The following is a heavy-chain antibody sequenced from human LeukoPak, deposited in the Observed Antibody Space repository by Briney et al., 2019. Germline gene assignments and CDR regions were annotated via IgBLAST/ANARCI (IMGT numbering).Heavy chain of an antibody. V-gene: IGHV1-18*01. CDR2: ISAYNGNT. CDR3: ARGQEVAATLSVAADY. D-gene: IGHD2-15*01. CDR1: GYTFTSYG. J-gene: IGHJ4*02. Sequence: ASVKVSCKASGYTFTSYGISWVRQAPGQGLEWMGWISAYNGNTNYAQKLQGRVTMTTDTSTSTAYMELRSLRSDDTAVYYCARGQEVAATLSVAADYWGQGTLVTVSS.